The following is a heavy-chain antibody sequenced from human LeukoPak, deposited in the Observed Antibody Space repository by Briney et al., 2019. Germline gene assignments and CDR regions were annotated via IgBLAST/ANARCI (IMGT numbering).Heavy chain of an antibody. CDR1: GGTFTSYA. Sequence: ASVKVSCKASGGTFTSYAISWVRQAPGQGLEWMGEIIPMSGSVNYAQKFQGRVTITADGSTTTAYMELSSLRSEDTAMYYCASRRMSSTGWFVAWFDPWGQGTLVTVSS. D-gene: IGHD6-19*01. J-gene: IGHJ5*02. CDR3: ASRRMSSTGWFVAWFDP. CDR2: IIPMSGSV. V-gene: IGHV1-69*13.